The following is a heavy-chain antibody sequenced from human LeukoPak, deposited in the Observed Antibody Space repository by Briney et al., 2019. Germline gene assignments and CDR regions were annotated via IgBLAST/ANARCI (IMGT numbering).Heavy chain of an antibody. V-gene: IGHV3-53*01. CDR2: IYSGDRT. CDR3: ATTTQWLAWDY. CDR1: GFSVSSNY. D-gene: IGHD6-19*01. Sequence: GGSLRLSCAASGFSVSSNYLTWVRQAPGKGLEWVSVIYSGDRTQYADSVKGRFTISRDNSKNTLYLQMNNLRVEDTAMYYCATTTQWLAWDYWGQGTLVTVSS. J-gene: IGHJ4*02.